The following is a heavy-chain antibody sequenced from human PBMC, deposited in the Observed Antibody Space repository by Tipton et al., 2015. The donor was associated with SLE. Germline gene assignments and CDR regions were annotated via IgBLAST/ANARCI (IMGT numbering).Heavy chain of an antibody. CDR3: ARDGDGSDF. D-gene: IGHD6-25*01. J-gene: IGHJ4*02. CDR1: GGSFSGYY. CDR2: IHTTGST. Sequence: TLSLTCAVYGGSFSGYYWSWIRQPPGKGLEWIGRIHTTGSTHYNPSLQSRVSMSIDTSKNQFSLRLRSLTAADTAIYYCARDGDGSDFWGQGTLVTVS. V-gene: IGHV4-59*10.